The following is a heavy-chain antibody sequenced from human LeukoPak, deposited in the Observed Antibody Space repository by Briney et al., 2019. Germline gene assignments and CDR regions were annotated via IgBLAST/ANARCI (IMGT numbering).Heavy chain of an antibody. CDR3: ARARESVWGSYGGAPHHPGFDP. CDR1: GFSFGSYG. D-gene: IGHD3-16*01. CDR2: ISHEGSNQ. V-gene: IGHV3-30*03. J-gene: IGHJ5*02. Sequence: HPGGSLRLSCAASGFSFGSYGIHWVRQAPGKGLEGVAVISHEGSNQYYADSVRGRFTISRDNSQNSLYLQMNTLRAEDTAVYYCARARESVWGSYGGAPHHPGFDPWGQGTLVTVSS.